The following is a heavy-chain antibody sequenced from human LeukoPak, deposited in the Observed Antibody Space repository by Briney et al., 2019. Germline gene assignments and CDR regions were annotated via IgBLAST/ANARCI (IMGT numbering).Heavy chain of an antibody. CDR1: GFTFSSYG. D-gene: IGHD2-15*01. Sequence: PGRSLRLSCAASGFTFSSYGMHWVRQAPGKGLEWVAVIWYDGSNKYYADSVKGRFTISRDNSKSTLYLQMNSLRAEDTAVYYCARDHRIVGYCSSGSCYSGAFDIWGQGTMVTVSS. CDR3: ARDHRIVGYCSSGSCYSGAFDI. V-gene: IGHV3-33*01. J-gene: IGHJ3*02. CDR2: IWYDGSNK.